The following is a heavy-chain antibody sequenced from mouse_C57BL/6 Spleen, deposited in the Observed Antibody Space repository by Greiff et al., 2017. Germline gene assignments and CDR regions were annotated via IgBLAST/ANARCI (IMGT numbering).Heavy chain of an antibody. V-gene: IGHV1-52*01. CDR3: ARGGWLLPANQAWFAY. D-gene: IGHD2-3*01. CDR2: IDPSDSET. Sequence: VQLQQPGAELVRPGSSVKLSCKASGYTFTSYWMHWVKQRPIQGLEWIGNIDPSDSETHYNQKFKDKATLTVDKSSSTAYIQLSSLTSEDSAVYYCARGGWLLPANQAWFAYWGQGTLVTVSA. J-gene: IGHJ3*01. CDR1: GYTFTSYW.